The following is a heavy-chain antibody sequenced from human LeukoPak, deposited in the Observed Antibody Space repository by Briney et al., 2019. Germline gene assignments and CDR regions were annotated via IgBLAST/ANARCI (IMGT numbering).Heavy chain of an antibody. CDR1: GFTVSSNY. V-gene: IGHV3-23*01. D-gene: IGHD6-13*01. J-gene: IGHJ3*02. CDR2: ISGSGHRT. Sequence: GGSLRLSCAASGFTVSSNYMSWVRQAPGKGLEWVSGISGSGHRTYYADSVKGRFTISRDNSKNTLYMQMNSLRAEDTAVYYCAKGDLKVGSLRRGAFDIWGQGTMVTVSS. CDR3: AKGDLKVGSLRRGAFDI.